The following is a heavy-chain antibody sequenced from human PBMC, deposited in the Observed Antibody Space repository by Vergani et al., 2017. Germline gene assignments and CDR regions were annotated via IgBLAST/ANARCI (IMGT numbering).Heavy chain of an antibody. CDR1: GYTFTSYG. J-gene: IGHJ4*02. D-gene: IGHD3-10*01. V-gene: IGHV1-18*01. Sequence: QVQLVQSGAEVKKPGASVKVSCKASGYTFTSYGISWVRQAPGQGLEWMGLISAYNGNTNYAQKLQGRVTMTTDTSTSTAYIELRSLRSDDTAVYYCARDLPGVLLWFGEKSPTAYFDYWGQGTLVTVSS. CDR3: ARDLPGVLLWFGEKSPTAYFDY. CDR2: ISAYNGNT.